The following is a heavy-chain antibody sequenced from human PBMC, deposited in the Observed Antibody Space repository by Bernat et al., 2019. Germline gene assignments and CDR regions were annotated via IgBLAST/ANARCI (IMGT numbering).Heavy chain of an antibody. CDR2: ISYDGSNK. CDR3: AKDREAVAGTPPLYFDY. D-gene: IGHD6-19*01. Sequence: QVQLVDSGGGVVQPGRSLRLSCAASGFTFSNYGMHWVRQAPGKGLEWVAVISYDGSNKYYADSVKGRFTISRDDSKNTQYLQMNSLRAEDTAVYYGAKDREAVAGTPPLYFDYWGQGTLVTVSS. V-gene: IGHV3-30*18. CDR1: GFTFSNYG. J-gene: IGHJ4*02.